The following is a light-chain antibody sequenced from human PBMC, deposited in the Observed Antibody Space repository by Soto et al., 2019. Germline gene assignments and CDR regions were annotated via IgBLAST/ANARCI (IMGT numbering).Light chain of an antibody. CDR2: EVS. V-gene: IGLV2-8*01. Sequence: QSALTQPPSGSGFPGQSVTISCTGTSSDVGGYNYVSWYQQHPGKAPKLMIYEVSKRPSGVPDRFSGSKSGNTASLTVSGLQAEDEADYYCSSYAGSSHVVFGGGTKLTVL. J-gene: IGLJ2*01. CDR3: SSYAGSSHVV. CDR1: SSDVGGYNY.